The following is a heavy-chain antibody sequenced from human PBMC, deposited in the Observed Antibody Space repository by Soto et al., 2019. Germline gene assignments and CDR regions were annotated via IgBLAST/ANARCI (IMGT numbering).Heavy chain of an antibody. CDR1: GGSIRRSSYY. CDR3: ARHIGGYVGYYYYHYGMDV. V-gene: IGHV4-39*01. J-gene: IGHJ6*02. D-gene: IGHD5-12*01. CDR2: IYYSGRT. Sequence: SETLSLTCTVSGGSIRRSSYYWGWNRQPPGKGLEWIGSIYYSGRTYYNPSLKSRVTISVDTSKNQDSLQLSSVTAADTAVYYCARHIGGYVGYYYYHYGMDVWGQGTTVTVSS.